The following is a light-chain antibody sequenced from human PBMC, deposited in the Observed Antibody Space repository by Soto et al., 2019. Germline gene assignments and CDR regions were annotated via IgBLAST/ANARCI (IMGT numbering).Light chain of an antibody. CDR3: QQYNNWVFT. V-gene: IGKV3-15*01. J-gene: IGKJ3*01. CDR1: QSVSSN. Sequence: EIVMTQSPATLSVSPGERATLSCRASQSVSSNLAWYQQKPGQAPRLLIYGASSRATGIPARFSGSGSGTEFTPNISSLQSEDFAVYYCQQYNNWVFTFGPGTKVDIK. CDR2: GAS.